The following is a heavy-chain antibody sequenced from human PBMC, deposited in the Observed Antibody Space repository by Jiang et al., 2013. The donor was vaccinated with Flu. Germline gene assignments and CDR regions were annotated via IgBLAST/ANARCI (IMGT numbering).Heavy chain of an antibody. CDR3: ARHTVTTFQYYFDY. D-gene: IGHD4-17*01. Sequence: GLVKPSETLSLTCTVSGGSISSYYWSWIRQPPGKGLEWIGYIYYSGSTNYNPSLKSRVTISVDTSKNQFSLKLSSVTAADTAVYYCARHTVTTFQYYFDYWGQGTLVTVSS. V-gene: IGHV4-59*08. J-gene: IGHJ4*02. CDR2: IYYSGST. CDR1: GGSISSYY.